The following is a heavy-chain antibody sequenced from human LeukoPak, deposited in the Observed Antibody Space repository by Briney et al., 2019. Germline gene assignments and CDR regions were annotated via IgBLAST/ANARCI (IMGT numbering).Heavy chain of an antibody. CDR2: IIPIFDTA. J-gene: IGHJ5*02. V-gene: IGHV1-69*13. Sequence: SVKVSCKASGGTFSSYAISWVRQAPGQGLEWMGGIIPIFDTADYAQKFQGRVTITADESTSTAYMELSSLKSEDTAVYYCARRLGGSYNWFDPWGQGTLVTVSS. D-gene: IGHD3-16*01. CDR1: GGTFSSYA. CDR3: ARRLGGSYNWFDP.